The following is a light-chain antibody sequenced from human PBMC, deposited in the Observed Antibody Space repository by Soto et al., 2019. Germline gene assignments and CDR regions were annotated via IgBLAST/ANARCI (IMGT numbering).Light chain of an antibody. V-gene: IGKV1-39*01. CDR2: AAS. CDR3: QQRTGIPYT. CDR1: QTIDTY. Sequence: DIQMTQSPSSLSASVGDRVTITCRASQTIDTYLNWYQQNPGKAPKLMIYAASTLQKGVPSRFSGSGSGTDVTLTISSLKTEDFATYYCQQRTGIPYTFGQGTKLEIK. J-gene: IGKJ2*01.